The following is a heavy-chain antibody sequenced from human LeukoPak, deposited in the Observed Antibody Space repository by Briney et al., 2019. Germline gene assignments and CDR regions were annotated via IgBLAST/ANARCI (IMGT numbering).Heavy chain of an antibody. CDR1: GGSFSGYY. J-gene: IGHJ4*02. V-gene: IGHV4-34*01. CDR3: ASRYGSGSYGFDY. Sequence: SETLSLTCSVYGGSFSGYYWSWIRQPPGKGLEWVGEINHSGSTNYNPSLKSRVAISLDTSKNQFSLKLSSVTAADTAVYYCASRYGSGSYGFDYWGQGTLVTVSS. D-gene: IGHD3-10*01. CDR2: INHSGST.